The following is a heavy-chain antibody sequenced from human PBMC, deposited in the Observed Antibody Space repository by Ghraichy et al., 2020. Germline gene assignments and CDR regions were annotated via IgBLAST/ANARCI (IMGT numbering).Heavy chain of an antibody. CDR3: ARRTYSSSSDAFDI. J-gene: IGHJ3*02. Sequence: GESLNISCAASGFTVSSNYMSWVRQAPGKGLEWVSVIYSGGSTYYADSVKGRFTISRDNSKNTLYLQMNSLRAEDTAVYYCARRTYSSSSDAFDIWGQGTMVTVSS. CDR2: IYSGGST. CDR1: GFTVSSNY. V-gene: IGHV3-53*01. D-gene: IGHD6-6*01.